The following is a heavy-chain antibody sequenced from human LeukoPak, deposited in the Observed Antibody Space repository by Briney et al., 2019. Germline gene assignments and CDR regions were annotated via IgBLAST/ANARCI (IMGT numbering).Heavy chain of an antibody. CDR3: ARAGYDFWSGPYGMDV. D-gene: IGHD3-3*01. CDR1: GGSISSSSYY. V-gene: IGHV4-39*01. CDR2: IYYSGST. J-gene: IGHJ6*02. Sequence: SETLSLTCAVSGGSISSSSYYWGWIRQPPGKGLEWIGSIYYSGSTYYNPSLKSRVTISVDTSKNQFSLKLSSVTAADTAVYYCARAGYDFWSGPYGMDVWGQGTTVTVSS.